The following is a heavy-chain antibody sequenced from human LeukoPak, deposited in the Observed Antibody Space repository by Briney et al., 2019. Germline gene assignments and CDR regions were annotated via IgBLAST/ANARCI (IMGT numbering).Heavy chain of an antibody. V-gene: IGHV3-21*01. Sequence: GGSLRLSCAASGFTFSSYSMNWVRQAPGKGLEWVSSISSSSYIYYADSVKGRFTISRDNAKNSLYLQMNSLRAEDTAVYYCARGPKRFLEWLSDFDYWGQGTLVTVSS. D-gene: IGHD3-3*01. J-gene: IGHJ4*02. CDR1: GFTFSSYS. CDR3: ARGPKRFLEWLSDFDY. CDR2: ISSSSYI.